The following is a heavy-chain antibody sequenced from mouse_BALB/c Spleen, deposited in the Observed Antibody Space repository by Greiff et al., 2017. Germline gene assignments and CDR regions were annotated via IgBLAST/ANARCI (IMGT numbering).Heavy chain of an antibody. J-gene: IGHJ3*01. CDR2: ISTYYGDA. CDR3: EREGGAWFAY. CDR1: GYTFTDYA. Sequence: QVQLKESGAELVRPGVSVKISCKGSGYTFTDYAMHWVKQSHAKSLEWIGVISTYYGDASYNQKFKGKATMTVDKSSSTAYMELARLTSEDSAIYYCEREGGAWFAYWGQGTLVTVSA. V-gene: IGHV1S137*01.